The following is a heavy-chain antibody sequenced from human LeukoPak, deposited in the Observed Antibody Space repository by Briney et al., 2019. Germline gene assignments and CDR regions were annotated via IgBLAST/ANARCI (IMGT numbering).Heavy chain of an antibody. J-gene: IGHJ4*02. CDR2: MNPNSGNT. Sequence: ASVKVSCKTSGYTFTNYDINWERQATGQGLEWMGWMNPNSGNTGYAQKFQGRVTMTRNISTSTAYMELSSLRSEDTAVYYCARGSRSGDYWGQGTQVTVSS. V-gene: IGHV1-8*01. CDR3: ARGSRSGDY. D-gene: IGHD3-10*01. CDR1: GYTFTNYD.